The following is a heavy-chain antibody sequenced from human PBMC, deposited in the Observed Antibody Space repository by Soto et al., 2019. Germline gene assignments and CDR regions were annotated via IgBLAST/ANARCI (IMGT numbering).Heavy chain of an antibody. CDR3: AREDSLSSFDY. D-gene: IGHD3-22*01. CDR1: GFTFSSYG. J-gene: IGHJ4*02. CDR2: IWYDGSNK. Sequence: QVQLVESGGGVVQPGRSLRLSCAASGFTFSSYGMHWVRQAPGKGLEWVAVIWYDGSNKYYADSVKGRFTISRDNSKNTLYLQMISLRAEDTAVYYCAREDSLSSFDYWGQGTLVTVSS. V-gene: IGHV3-33*01.